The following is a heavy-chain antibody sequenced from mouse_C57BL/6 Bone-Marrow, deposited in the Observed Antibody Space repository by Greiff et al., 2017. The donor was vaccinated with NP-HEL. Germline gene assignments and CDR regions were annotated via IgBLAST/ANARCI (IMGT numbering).Heavy chain of an antibody. J-gene: IGHJ2*01. CDR2: ISGGGGNT. CDR1: GFTFSSYT. D-gene: IGHD2-3*01. Sequence: DVKLVESGGGLVKPGGSLKLSCAASGFTFSSYTMSWVRQTPEKRLEWVATISGGGGNTYYPDSVKGRFTISRDNAKNTLYLQMSSLRSEDTALYYCARLSYDGYHYWGQGTTLTVSS. CDR3: ARLSYDGYHY. V-gene: IGHV5-9*01.